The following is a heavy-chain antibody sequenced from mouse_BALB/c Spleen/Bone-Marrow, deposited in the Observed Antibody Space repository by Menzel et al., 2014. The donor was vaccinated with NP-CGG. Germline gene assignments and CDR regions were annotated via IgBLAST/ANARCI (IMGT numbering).Heavy chain of an antibody. CDR1: GFAFSRYD. CDR2: ITNGGDNT. J-gene: IGHJ4*01. CDR3: VRHKNYYAMDY. V-gene: IGHV5-12-1*01. Sequence: EAMLVESGGGLVKPGGSLKLSCAASGFAFSRYDMSWVRQTPEKRLEWVAYITNGGDNTYYPDTVKGRFTISRDNAKNTLYLQMSSLKSEDTAMYYCVRHKNYYAMDYWGQGTSVTVSS.